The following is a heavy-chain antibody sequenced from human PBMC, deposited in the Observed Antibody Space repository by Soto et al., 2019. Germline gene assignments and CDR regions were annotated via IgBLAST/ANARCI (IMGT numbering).Heavy chain of an antibody. CDR1: GFTFSSYG. CDR2: ISYDGGLQ. D-gene: IGHD3-10*01. Sequence: QAQLVESGGGVVQPGRSLRLSCAASGFTFSSYGMHWVRQAPGTGLEWVAVISYDGGLQHYADSVKGRFTISRDNSKNRVLLQMNSLRAEDTAVYYCVSDRGYGHASVPYSWGQVTLVSVSA. CDR3: VSDRGYGHASVPYS. J-gene: IGHJ4*02. V-gene: IGHV3-30*13.